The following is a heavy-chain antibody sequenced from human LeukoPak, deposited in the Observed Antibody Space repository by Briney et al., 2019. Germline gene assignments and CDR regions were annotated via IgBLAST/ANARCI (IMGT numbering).Heavy chain of an antibody. CDR2: IYYSGST. CDR3: ARDLVRYSSGPKPRSRFDY. D-gene: IGHD6-19*01. J-gene: IGHJ4*02. CDR1: GGSISSSSYY. V-gene: IGHV4-39*07. Sequence: PSETLSLTCTVSGGSISSSSYYWGWIRQPPGKGLEWIGSIYYSGSTYYNPSLKSRVTISVDTSKNQFSLKLSSVTAADTAVYYCARDLVRYSSGPKPRSRFDYWGQGTLVTVSS.